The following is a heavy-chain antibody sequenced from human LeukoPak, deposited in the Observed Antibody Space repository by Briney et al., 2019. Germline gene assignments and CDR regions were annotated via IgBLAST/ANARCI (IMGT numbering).Heavy chain of an antibody. CDR3: ARVVQSYYGSGSYYKTSYYYYMDV. D-gene: IGHD3-10*01. J-gene: IGHJ6*03. Sequence: PSETLSLTCTVSGGSISSYYWSWIRQPPGKGLEWIGYIYYSGSTNYNPSLKSRVTISVDTSKNQFSLKLSSVTAADTAVYYCARVVQSYYGSGSYYKTSYYYYMDVWGKGTTVTVSS. V-gene: IGHV4-59*12. CDR2: IYYSGST. CDR1: GGSISSYY.